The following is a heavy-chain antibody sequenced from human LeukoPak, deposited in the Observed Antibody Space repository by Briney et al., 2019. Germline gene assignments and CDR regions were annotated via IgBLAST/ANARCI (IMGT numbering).Heavy chain of an antibody. J-gene: IGHJ6*02. CDR3: AKVVRFVVVVAAPYGMDV. CDR1: GFTFSSYA. D-gene: IGHD2-15*01. CDR2: ISGSGGST. V-gene: IGHV3-23*01. Sequence: GGSLRLSCAASGFTFSSYAMSWVRQAPGKGLEWVSAISGSGGSTYYADSVKGRFTISRDNSKNTLYLQMNSLRAEDTAVYYCAKVVRFVVVVAAPYGMDVWGQGTTVTVSS.